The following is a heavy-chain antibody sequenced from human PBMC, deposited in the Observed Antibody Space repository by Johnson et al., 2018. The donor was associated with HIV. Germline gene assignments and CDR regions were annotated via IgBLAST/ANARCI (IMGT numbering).Heavy chain of an antibody. CDR3: AREVNAFDI. J-gene: IGHJ3*02. CDR2: ILYDGSNK. CDR1: GFTFSSYA. Sequence: VQLVESGGGLVQPGGSLRLSCAASGFTFSSYAMHWVRQAPGKGLEWVAVILYDGSNKYYADSVKGRFTISRDNAKTTLYLQMNSLRAEDTAVYYCAREVNAFDIWGQGTVVTVSS. V-gene: IGHV3-30-3*01. D-gene: IGHD3-22*01.